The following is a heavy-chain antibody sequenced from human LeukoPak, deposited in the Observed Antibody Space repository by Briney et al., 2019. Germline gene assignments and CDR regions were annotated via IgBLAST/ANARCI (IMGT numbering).Heavy chain of an antibody. D-gene: IGHD3-22*01. J-gene: IGHJ3*02. Sequence: PGGSLRLSCAASGFTFSNYGMHWVRQAPGKGLEWVSAISGSGGSTYYADSVKGRFTISRDNSKNTLYLQMNSLRAEDTAVYYCAKVGSYYYDSSGYLNAFDIWGQGTMVTVSS. V-gene: IGHV3-23*01. CDR3: AKVGSYYYDSSGYLNAFDI. CDR1: GFTFSNYG. CDR2: ISGSGGST.